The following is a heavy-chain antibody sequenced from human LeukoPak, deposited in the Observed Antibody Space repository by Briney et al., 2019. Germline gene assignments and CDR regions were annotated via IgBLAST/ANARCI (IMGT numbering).Heavy chain of an antibody. CDR3: ARDFRDGGYMDV. J-gene: IGHJ6*03. CDR2: IYYSGST. V-gene: IGHV4-30-4*08. D-gene: IGHD4-23*01. Sequence: PSQTLSPTCTVSGGSISSGDYYWSWIRHPPGKGLEWIGYIYYSGSTIYNPSLKSRVTISVDTSKNQFSLKLSSVTAADTAVYYCARDFRDGGYMDVWGKGTTVTVSS. CDR1: GGSISSGDYY.